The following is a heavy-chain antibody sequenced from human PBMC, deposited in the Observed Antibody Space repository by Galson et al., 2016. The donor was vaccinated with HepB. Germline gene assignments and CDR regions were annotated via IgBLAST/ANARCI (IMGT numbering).Heavy chain of an antibody. D-gene: IGHD2-15*01. CDR1: GFTFSRYA. CDR3: ATSPSSAYSAYYYFDL. V-gene: IGHV3-23*01. Sequence: SLRLSCAASGFTFSRYAMSWVRQAPGRGLEWVSAISGSGDSTYYADSVKGRLTISRDNSKTKLYLQMNSLRAEDTAIYYCATSPSSAYSAYYYFDLWGRGTLVTVSS. CDR2: ISGSGDST. J-gene: IGHJ2*01.